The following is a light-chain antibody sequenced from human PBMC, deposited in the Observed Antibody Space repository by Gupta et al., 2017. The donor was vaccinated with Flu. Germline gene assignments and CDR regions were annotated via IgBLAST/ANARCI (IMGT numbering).Light chain of an antibody. CDR3: QRYNAWPPAYT. CDR2: GAS. Sequence: PLLLSPGESATPSCTASQSISSYFACYQQTPDQPTRLIIYGASTRATSIPAWFSGSCSGKSFPPTISRLQSEYFAVYYCQRYNAWPPAYTFGQGTKLEIK. J-gene: IGKJ2*01. V-gene: IGKV3-15*01. CDR1: QSISSY.